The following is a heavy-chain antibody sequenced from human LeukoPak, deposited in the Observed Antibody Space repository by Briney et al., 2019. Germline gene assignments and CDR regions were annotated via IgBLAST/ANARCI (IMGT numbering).Heavy chain of an antibody. CDR2: INHSGST. Sequence: SETLSLTCAVYGGSFSGYYWSWIRQPPGKGLEWIGEINHSGSTNYNPSLKSRVTISVDTSKNQFSLKLSSVTAADTAVYYCARELKLLRLLWDWFDPWGQGTLVTVSS. D-gene: IGHD3-10*01. CDR1: GGSFSGYY. V-gene: IGHV4-34*01. CDR3: ARELKLLRLLWDWFDP. J-gene: IGHJ5*02.